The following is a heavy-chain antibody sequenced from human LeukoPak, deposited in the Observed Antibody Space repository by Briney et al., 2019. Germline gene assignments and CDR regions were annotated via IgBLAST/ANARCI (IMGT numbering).Heavy chain of an antibody. Sequence: GGSLRLSCAASGFTFSSYEMNWVRQAPGKGLEWVSYISSSGSTIYYADSVKGRFTISRDNAKNSLYLQMNSLRAEDTAVYYCARDLEGYDFWSGYRSTDYFDYWGQGTLVTVSS. CDR1: GFTFSSYE. CDR3: ARDLEGYDFWSGYRSTDYFDY. D-gene: IGHD3-3*01. J-gene: IGHJ4*02. V-gene: IGHV3-48*03. CDR2: ISSSGSTI.